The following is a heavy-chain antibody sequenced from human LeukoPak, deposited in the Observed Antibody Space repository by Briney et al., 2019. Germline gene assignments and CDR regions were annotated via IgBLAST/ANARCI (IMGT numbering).Heavy chain of an antibody. CDR2: INHSGST. D-gene: IGHD3-10*01. J-gene: IGHJ5*02. CDR3: ARDVVRATGTHPRYNWFDP. CDR1: GGSFSGYY. Sequence: SETLSLTCAVYGGSFSGYYWSWIRQPPGKGLEWIGEINHSGSTNYNPSLKSRVTMSVDTSKNQFSLKLSSVTAADTAVYYCARDVVRATGTHPRYNWFDPWGQGTLVTVSS. V-gene: IGHV4-34*01.